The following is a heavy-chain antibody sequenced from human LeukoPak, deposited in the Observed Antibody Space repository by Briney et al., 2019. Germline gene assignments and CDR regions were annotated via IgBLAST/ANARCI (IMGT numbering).Heavy chain of an antibody. J-gene: IGHJ4*02. D-gene: IGHD3-22*01. Sequence: ASVKVSCQASGYTFTGYYMHWVRQAPGQGLEWMGWINPKNADTNYGQRFQGRVTMTMDPSISTAYMELSSLRSEDTAVYYCARRSDDYDSSAYYHWGQGTLVTVSS. V-gene: IGHV1-2*02. CDR2: INPKNADT. CDR1: GYTFTGYY. CDR3: ARRSDDYDSSAYYH.